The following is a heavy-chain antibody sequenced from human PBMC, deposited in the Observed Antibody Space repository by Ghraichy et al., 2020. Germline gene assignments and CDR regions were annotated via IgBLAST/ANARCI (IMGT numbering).Heavy chain of an antibody. J-gene: IGHJ5*02. V-gene: IGHV1-69*13. D-gene: IGHD1-7*01. CDR3: ARSAHNWNFQELNWFDP. CDR2: IIPIFGTA. CDR1: GGTFSSYA. Sequence: SVKVSCKASGGTFSSYAISWVRQAPGQGLEWMGGIIPIFGTANYAQKFQGRVTITADESTSTAYMELSSLRSEDTAVYYCARSAHNWNFQELNWFDPWGQGTLVTVSS.